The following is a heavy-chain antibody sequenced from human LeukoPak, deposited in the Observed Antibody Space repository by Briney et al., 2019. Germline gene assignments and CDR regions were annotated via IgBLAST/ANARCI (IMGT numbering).Heavy chain of an antibody. CDR1: GGSISSYY. J-gene: IGHJ3*02. CDR2: IYYSGST. CDR3: AREKNDYYDSSGYYYDDAFDI. V-gene: IGHV4-59*01. D-gene: IGHD3-22*01. Sequence: SETLSLTCTVSGGSISSYYWSWIRQPPGKGLEWIGYIYYSGSTNYNPSLKSRVTISVDTSKNQFSLKLSSVTAADTAVYYCAREKNDYYDSSGYYYDDAFDIWGQGTMVTVSS.